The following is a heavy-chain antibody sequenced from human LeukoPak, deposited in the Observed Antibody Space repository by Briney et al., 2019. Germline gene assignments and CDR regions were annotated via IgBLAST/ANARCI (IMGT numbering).Heavy chain of an antibody. CDR1: GFTFSSYA. CDR3: ASPPGIVVVPAARYYYYGMDV. D-gene: IGHD2-2*01. Sequence: PGGSLRLSCAASGFTFSSYAMHWVRQAPGKGLEWVAVISYDGSNKYYADSVKGRFAISRDNSKNTLYLQMNGLRAEDTAVYYCASPPGIVVVPAARYYYYGMDVWGQGTTVTVSS. J-gene: IGHJ6*02. V-gene: IGHV3-30*09. CDR2: ISYDGSNK.